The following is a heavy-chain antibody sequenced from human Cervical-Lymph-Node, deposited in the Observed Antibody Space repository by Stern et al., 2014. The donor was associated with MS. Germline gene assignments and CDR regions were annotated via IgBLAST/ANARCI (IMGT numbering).Heavy chain of an antibody. J-gene: IGHJ3*01. Sequence: ESGPTLVKPTQTLTLTCSVSGVSLNTTGVGVGWIRQPPGDALEWLALIYWDDDKRYSPSLETRLTITKDTSENQVVLTMANVNPVDTATYYCAHLSDAFDFWGHGTLVIVSS. CDR3: AHLSDAFDF. V-gene: IGHV2-5*02. CDR2: IYWDDDK. CDR1: GVSLNTTGVG.